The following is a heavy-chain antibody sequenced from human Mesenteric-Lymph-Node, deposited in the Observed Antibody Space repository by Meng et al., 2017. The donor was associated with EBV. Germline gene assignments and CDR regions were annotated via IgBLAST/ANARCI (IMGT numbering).Heavy chain of an antibody. CDR1: GGSFSGYH. J-gene: IGHJ4*02. Sequence: QVRRRQGGAGLWEPSETLSPTCEASGGSFSGYHWSWIRQPPGKGLEYIGEISQSGDTTYNPSLKSRVTISVDRSRNQFSLKMASVTAADTAVYYCARGAIFGIVITYFDYWSQGTLVTVSS. CDR2: ISQSGDT. D-gene: IGHD3-3*02. V-gene: IGHV4-34*01. CDR3: ARGAIFGIVITYFDY.